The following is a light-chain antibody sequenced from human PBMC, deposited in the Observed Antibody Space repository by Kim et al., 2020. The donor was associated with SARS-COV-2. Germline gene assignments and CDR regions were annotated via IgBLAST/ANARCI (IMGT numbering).Light chain of an antibody. CDR2: GAS. CDR1: QSVSSS. Sequence: VSPRERATRSCRASQSVSSSLAWYQQRPGQAPRLLIYGASTRATGIPARFSGSGSGTEFTLTISSLQSEDFALYYCQQYKKWPPHTFGQGTKLEI. CDR3: QQYKKWPPHT. V-gene: IGKV3-15*01. J-gene: IGKJ2*01.